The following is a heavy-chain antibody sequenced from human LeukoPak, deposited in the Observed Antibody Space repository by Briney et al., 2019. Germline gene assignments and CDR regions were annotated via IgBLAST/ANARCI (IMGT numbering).Heavy chain of an antibody. J-gene: IGHJ2*01. D-gene: IGHD4-17*01. V-gene: IGHV3-48*02. CDR2: ISSSSSTI. CDR3: ARAYGGDYGDYDSYFDL. CDR1: GFTFSSYS. Sequence: GGSLRLSCAASGFTFSSYSMNWVLQAPGKGLEWVSYISSSSSTIYYADSVKGRFTISRDNAKNSLYLQMNSLRDEDTAVYYCARAYGGDYGDYDSYFDLWGRGTLVTVSS.